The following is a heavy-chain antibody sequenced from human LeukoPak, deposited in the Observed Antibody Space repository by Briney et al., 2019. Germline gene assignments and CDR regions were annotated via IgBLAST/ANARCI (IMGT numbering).Heavy chain of an antibody. D-gene: IGHD3-3*01. Sequence: GSLRLSCAASGFTFSSYAMSRIRQPPGKGLEWIAYINYSGSTNYNPSLKSRVTISVDTSKNHFSLTLSSVTAADTAVYYCARFGGPHAFDIWGQGTMVTVSS. CDR1: GFTFSSYA. CDR3: ARFGGPHAFDI. V-gene: IGHV4-59*01. J-gene: IGHJ3*02. CDR2: INYSGST.